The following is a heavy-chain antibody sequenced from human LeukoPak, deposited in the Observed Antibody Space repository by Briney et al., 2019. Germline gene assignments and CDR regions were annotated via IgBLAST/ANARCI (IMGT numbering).Heavy chain of an antibody. V-gene: IGHV4-34*01. Sequence: SETLSLTCAVYGGSLSDYHWRWIRQPPGKGLEWMGVISHSGSTNYNPSLKSRVTVSLDTSKNQFSLKLSSVTAADTAVYYCARVEIGPSGNVIDYWGQGTLVTVSS. CDR2: ISHSGST. CDR3: ARVEIGPSGNVIDY. CDR1: GGSLSDYH. J-gene: IGHJ4*02. D-gene: IGHD3/OR15-3a*01.